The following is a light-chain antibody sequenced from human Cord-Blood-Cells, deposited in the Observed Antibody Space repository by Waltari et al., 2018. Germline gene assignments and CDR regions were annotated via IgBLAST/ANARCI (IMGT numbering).Light chain of an antibody. J-gene: IGKJ2*01. CDR3: QQYXSFPYT. CDR1: QGXSSY. Sequence: VIXMXQSPXXLSXXTGDRXTISCRMSQGXSSYLAWYQQKPGXAPEXXIYAASXLXSGVPSRFSGSGSGTXFTLTISCLQSEDFATXYCQQYXSFPYTFGQGXXLEIK. CDR2: AAS. V-gene: IGKV1D-8*01.